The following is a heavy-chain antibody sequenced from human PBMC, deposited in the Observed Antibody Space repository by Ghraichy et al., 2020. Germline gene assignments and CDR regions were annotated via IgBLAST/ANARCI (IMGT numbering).Heavy chain of an antibody. Sequence: SETLSLTCTVSGGSISSSSYYWGWIRQPPGKGLEWIGSIYYSGSTYYNPSLKSRVTISVDTSKNQFSLKLSSVTAADTAVYYCARPGGSSSWTRREYYFDYWSQETLVTVSS. CDR3: ARPGGSSSWTRREYYFDY. CDR2: IYYSGST. D-gene: IGHD6-13*01. CDR1: GGSISSSSYY. V-gene: IGHV4-39*01. J-gene: IGHJ4*02.